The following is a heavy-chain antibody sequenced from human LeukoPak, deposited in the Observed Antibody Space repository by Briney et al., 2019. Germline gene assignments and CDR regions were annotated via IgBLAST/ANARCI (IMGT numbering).Heavy chain of an antibody. Sequence: SETLSLTCTVSGASMSGRSDYWVWIRQAPGKSLEWIGSIYFSGSTHYSPSLKSRLTMSVDTSKKQFSLKLTSLTAEDTAVYYCARRLTQYDCFDPWGQGILVTVSS. D-gene: IGHD2-2*01. CDR1: GASMSGRSDY. CDR2: IYFSGST. CDR3: ARRLTQYDCFDP. V-gene: IGHV4-39*01. J-gene: IGHJ5*02.